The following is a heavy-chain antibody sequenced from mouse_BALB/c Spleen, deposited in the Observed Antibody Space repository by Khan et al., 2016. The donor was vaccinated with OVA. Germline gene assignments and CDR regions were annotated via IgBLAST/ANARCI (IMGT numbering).Heavy chain of an antibody. V-gene: IGHV3-6*02. CDR2: IRYDGNS. Sequence: EVKLLESGPGLVKPSQSLSLTCSVTGYSITSGYFWNWIRQFPGNHLEWMGYIRYDGNSNYNPSLKNRISITRDQSKKHFVLKLNSVTPEDTATYYCARGGSSGPAWFAYWGQGTLVTVSA. D-gene: IGHD3-1*01. J-gene: IGHJ3*01. CDR1: GYSITSGYF. CDR3: ARGGSSGPAWFAY.